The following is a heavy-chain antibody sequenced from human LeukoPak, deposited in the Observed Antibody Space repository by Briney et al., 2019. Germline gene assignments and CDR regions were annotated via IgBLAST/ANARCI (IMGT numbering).Heavy chain of an antibody. CDR1: GFTFSSYG. Sequence: GGSLRLSCAASGFTFSSYGMHWVRQAPGKGLEWVAVISCDGSNKYYADSVKGRFTISRDNSKNTLYLQMNSLRAEDTAVYYCAKAGPYYDFWSGYYFDYRGQGTLVTVSS. V-gene: IGHV3-30*18. J-gene: IGHJ4*02. D-gene: IGHD3-3*01. CDR3: AKAGPYYDFWSGYYFDY. CDR2: ISCDGSNK.